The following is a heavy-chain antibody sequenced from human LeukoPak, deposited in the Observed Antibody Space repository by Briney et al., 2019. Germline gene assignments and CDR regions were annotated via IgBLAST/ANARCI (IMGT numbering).Heavy chain of an antibody. Sequence: SETLSLTCTVSDVSINSYYWNWIRRPPGKGLEWIGYIYYNGNTNYSPSLKSRVTMSVDTSKNLFSLKVSSVTAADTAVYYCARGRSNYYGMDVWGQGTTVTVSS. CDR2: IYYNGNT. CDR1: DVSINSYY. D-gene: IGHD1-26*01. J-gene: IGHJ6*02. V-gene: IGHV4-59*01. CDR3: ARGRSNYYGMDV.